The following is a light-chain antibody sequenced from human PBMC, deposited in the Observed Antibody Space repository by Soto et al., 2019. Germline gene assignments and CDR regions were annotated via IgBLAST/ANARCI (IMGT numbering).Light chain of an antibody. CDR1: SSDVGDYNY. J-gene: IGLJ1*01. CDR3: SSYAGSDVFV. V-gene: IGLV2-8*01. CDR2: EVN. Sequence: QSVLTQPPSASGSPGQSVTTSCTGTSSDVGDYNYVSWYQQHPGKAPKLMIYEVNKRPSGVPDRLSGSKAGNTASLTVFGLQAEDEADYYCSSYAGSDVFVFGTGTKVTVL.